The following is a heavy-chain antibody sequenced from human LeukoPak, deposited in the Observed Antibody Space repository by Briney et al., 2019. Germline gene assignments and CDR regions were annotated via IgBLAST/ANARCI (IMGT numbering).Heavy chain of an antibody. D-gene: IGHD3-10*01. V-gene: IGHV3-43*02. CDR3: ATTPGEGSEYFQY. CDR1: AFTFDDYA. J-gene: IGHJ1*01. Sequence: GGSLRLSCAAYAFTFDDYAIDWVRQAPGKGLEWVSLISGGGERTYYTESVKGRFTISRDNSKNNLYLQMNSLRSEDTAFYFCATTPGEGSEYFQYWGQGTLVTVSS. CDR2: ISGGGERT.